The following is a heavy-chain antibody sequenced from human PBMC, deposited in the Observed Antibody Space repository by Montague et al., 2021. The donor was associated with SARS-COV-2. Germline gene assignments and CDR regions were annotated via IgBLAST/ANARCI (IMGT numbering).Heavy chain of an antibody. CDR2: IYYSGST. CDR3: ARRSYDILTGYSIPNWFDP. D-gene: IGHD3-9*01. J-gene: IGHJ5*02. Sequence: SETLSLTCTVSGDSLSFYFWTWIRQPPGKGLEWIGSIYYSGSTYYNPSLKSRVTISVDTSKNQFSLKLSSVTAADTAVYYCARRSYDILTGYSIPNWFDPWGQGTLVTVSS. CDR1: GDSLSFYF. V-gene: IGHV4-39*01.